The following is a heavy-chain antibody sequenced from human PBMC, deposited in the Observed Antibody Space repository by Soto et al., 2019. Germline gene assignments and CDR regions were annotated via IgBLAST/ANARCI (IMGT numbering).Heavy chain of an antibody. CDR1: GFTFSTYW. CDR3: ARDGVTAGSDY. CDR2: INSDGSNI. J-gene: IGHJ4*02. D-gene: IGHD2-21*02. V-gene: IGHV3-74*01. Sequence: GGSLRLSCAASGFTFSTYWMHWVRQAPGKGLVWVSRINSDGSNIRYADSVKGRFTISRDNAKNTLYLQMNSLRAEDTAVYYCARDGVTAGSDYWGQGTLVTVSS.